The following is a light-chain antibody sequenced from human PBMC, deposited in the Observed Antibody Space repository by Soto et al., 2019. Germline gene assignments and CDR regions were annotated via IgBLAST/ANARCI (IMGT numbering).Light chain of an antibody. CDR3: QRYGDYRA. V-gene: IGKV3-20*01. Sequence: DIVLTQSPGTLSLSPGDRATLSCRASQSISSSYLAWYQQKPGQAPMLLIYGASSRATGLPDRFSGSGSGTDFTLTISRLESEDFAVYYCQRYGDYRAFGQGTTVEIK. CDR1: QSISSSY. J-gene: IGKJ1*01. CDR2: GAS.